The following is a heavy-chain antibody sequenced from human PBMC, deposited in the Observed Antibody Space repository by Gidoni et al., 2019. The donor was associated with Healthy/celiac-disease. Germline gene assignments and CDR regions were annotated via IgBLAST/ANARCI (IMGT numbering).Heavy chain of an antibody. CDR2: IYHSGST. V-gene: IGHV4-38-2*02. CDR1: GYSLSSGYY. Sequence: QVQLQESGPGLVKPSETLSLTCTVSGYSLSSGYYWGWIRQPPGKGLEWIGSIYHSGSTYYNPSLKSRVTISVDTSKNQFSLKLSSVTAADTAVYYCAREGWDAYCGGDCGSSVWFDPWGQGTLVTVSS. J-gene: IGHJ5*02. CDR3: AREGWDAYCGGDCGSSVWFDP. D-gene: IGHD2-21*02.